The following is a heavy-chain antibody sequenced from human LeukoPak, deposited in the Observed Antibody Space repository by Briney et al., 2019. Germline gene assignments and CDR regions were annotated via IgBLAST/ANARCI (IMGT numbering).Heavy chain of an antibody. CDR2: IYYSGST. J-gene: IGHJ1*01. CDR3: ATVAVPDEYFQH. Sequence: SETLSLTCTVSGGSISSGDYYWCWIRQPPGKGLEWIGYIYYSGSTYYKSSLKSRVTISVDTSKNQFSLKLSSVTAADTAVYYCATVAVPDEYFQHWGQGTLVTVSS. CDR1: GGSISSGDYY. V-gene: IGHV4-30-4*08. D-gene: IGHD2-2*01.